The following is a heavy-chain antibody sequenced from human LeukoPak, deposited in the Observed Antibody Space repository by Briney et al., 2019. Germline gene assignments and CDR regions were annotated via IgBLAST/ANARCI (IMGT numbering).Heavy chain of an antibody. D-gene: IGHD2-2*01. CDR3: ARGYYQLLDD. Sequence: VASVKVSCKASRGTFSSYAINWVRQATGQGLEWMGWMNPNSGNTGYAQKFQGRVTMTRNTSISTAYMELSSLRSEDTAVYYCARGYYQLLDDWGQGTLVTVSS. CDR2: MNPNSGNT. V-gene: IGHV1-8*02. CDR1: RGTFSSYA. J-gene: IGHJ4*02.